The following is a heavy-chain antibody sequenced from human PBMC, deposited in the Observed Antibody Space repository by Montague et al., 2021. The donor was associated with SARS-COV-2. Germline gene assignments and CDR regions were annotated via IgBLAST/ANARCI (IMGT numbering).Heavy chain of an antibody. J-gene: IGHJ6*02. CDR2: IITDGSNS. V-gene: IGHV3-74*01. Sequence: SLRLSCAASGFNFSDYWMHWLRHAPGKGLEWVSCIITDGSNSYYTDSVKGRFTISRDNAKNTLYLQMNSLRAEDTAVYYCAREAGSVDGMDVWGQGTTITVSS. D-gene: IGHD4-23*01. CDR3: AREAGSVDGMDV. CDR1: GFNFSDYW.